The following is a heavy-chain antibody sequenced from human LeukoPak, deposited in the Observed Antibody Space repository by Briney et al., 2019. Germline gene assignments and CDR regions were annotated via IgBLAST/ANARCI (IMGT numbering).Heavy chain of an antibody. CDR1: GYTFSSYG. V-gene: IGHV1-2*06. Sequence: ASVKVSCKASGYTFSSYGITWVRQAPGQGLEWMGRINPNSGGTKYAQKFQGRVNMTRDTSISTAYMELSRLRSDDTAVYYCARGGYDFVYYSYGMDVWGQGTTVTVSS. CDR3: ARGGYDFVYYSYGMDV. D-gene: IGHD3-3*01. CDR2: INPNSGGT. J-gene: IGHJ6*02.